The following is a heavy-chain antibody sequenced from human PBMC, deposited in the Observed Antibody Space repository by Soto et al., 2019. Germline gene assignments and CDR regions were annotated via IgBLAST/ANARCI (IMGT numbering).Heavy chain of an antibody. J-gene: IGHJ6*02. CDR3: ARGQISTSYLFHYYYGMDV. Sequence: QVQLVQSGAEVKKPGSSVNVSCKASGGTFSSYAISWVRQAPGQGLEWMGGIIPIFGTANYAQKFQGRVTITADESTSTAYMELSSLRSEDTAVYYCARGQISTSYLFHYYYGMDVWGQGTTVTVSS. CDR1: GGTFSSYA. CDR2: IIPIFGTA. V-gene: IGHV1-69*12. D-gene: IGHD2-2*01.